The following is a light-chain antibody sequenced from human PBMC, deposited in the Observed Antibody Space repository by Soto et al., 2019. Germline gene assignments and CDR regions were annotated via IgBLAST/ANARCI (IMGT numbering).Light chain of an antibody. CDR1: SSDVGGYSY. CDR3: ASYTTSSTYV. V-gene: IGLV2-14*01. J-gene: IGLJ1*01. Sequence: QSVLNQPASVSGSPGQSIAISCTGNSSDVGGYSYVSWYQQQPGKAPKLVISDVSNRPSGVSDRLSGSKSGNTASLTISGLQTEDEADYYCASYTTSSTYVFGTGTKVTVL. CDR2: DVS.